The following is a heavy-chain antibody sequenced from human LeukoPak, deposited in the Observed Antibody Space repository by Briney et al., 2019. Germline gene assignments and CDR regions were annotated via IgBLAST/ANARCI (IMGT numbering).Heavy chain of an antibody. CDR3: ARVSTYYESSGQVPFDY. CDR1: GFTFSAYS. J-gene: IGHJ4*02. D-gene: IGHD3-22*01. V-gene: IGHV3-21*01. Sequence: GGSLRLSCAASGFTFSAYSMNWVRQAPGKGLEWVASISSSSSYIYYADSVKGRFTISRDNAKNSLYLQMNGLRAEDTAVYYCARVSTYYESSGQVPFDYWGQGTLVTVSS. CDR2: ISSSSSYI.